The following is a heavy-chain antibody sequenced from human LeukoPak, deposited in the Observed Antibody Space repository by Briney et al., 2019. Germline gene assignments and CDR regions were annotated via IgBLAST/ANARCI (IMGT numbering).Heavy chain of an antibody. CDR2: INHSGST. V-gene: IGHV4-34*01. CDR1: GGSFSGYY. CDR3: ARGGGYSGYDEPFDY. J-gene: IGHJ4*02. D-gene: IGHD5-12*01. Sequence: PSETLSLTYAVSGGSFSGYYWSWIHQPPGKGLEWIGEINHSGSTNYNPSLKSRVTISVDTSKNQFSLKLSSVTAADTAVYYCARGGGYSGYDEPFDYWGQGTLVTVSS.